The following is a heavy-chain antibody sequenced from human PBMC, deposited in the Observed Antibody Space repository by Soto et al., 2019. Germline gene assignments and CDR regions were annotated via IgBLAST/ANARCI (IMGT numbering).Heavy chain of an antibody. D-gene: IGHD4-4*01. V-gene: IGHV3-23*01. CDR2: ISGSVGST. CDR1: GFIFSDHG. Sequence: GGSLRLSCTASGFIFSDHGMHWVRQAPGKGLEWVASISGSVGSTFYADSVKGRFTISRDNYLNTLDLQLNSLRAEDKAVYYCETDRTTASRTFDSWGQGALATVSS. J-gene: IGHJ4*02. CDR3: ETDRTTASRTFDS.